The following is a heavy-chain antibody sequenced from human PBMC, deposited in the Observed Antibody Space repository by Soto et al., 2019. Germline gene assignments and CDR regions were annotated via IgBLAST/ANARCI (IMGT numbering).Heavy chain of an antibody. CDR2: ISYDGSNK. Sequence: GGSLRLSCAASGFTFSSYAMHWVRQAPGKGLEWVAVISYDGSNKYYADSVKGRFTISRDNSKNTLYLQMNSLRAEDTAVYYCARDYYDSSGYSKELYWGQGTLVTVSS. J-gene: IGHJ4*02. CDR1: GFTFSSYA. D-gene: IGHD3-22*01. V-gene: IGHV3-30-3*01. CDR3: ARDYYDSSGYSKELY.